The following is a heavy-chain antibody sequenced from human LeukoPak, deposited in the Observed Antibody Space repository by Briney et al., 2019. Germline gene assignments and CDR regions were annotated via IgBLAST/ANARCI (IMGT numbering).Heavy chain of an antibody. Sequence: GGSLRLSCAASGFTVSSNYMSWVRQAPGKGLEWVSVIYSGGSTYYADSVKGRFTISRDNSKNTLYLQMNSLRAEDTAVYYCARDGSLAAAGTDYWGQGTLVTVSS. D-gene: IGHD6-13*01. CDR2: IYSGGST. CDR1: GFTVSSNY. CDR3: ARDGSLAAAGTDY. V-gene: IGHV3-53*01. J-gene: IGHJ4*02.